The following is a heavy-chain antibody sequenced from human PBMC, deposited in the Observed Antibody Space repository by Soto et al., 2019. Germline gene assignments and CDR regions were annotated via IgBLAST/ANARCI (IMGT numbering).Heavy chain of an antibody. D-gene: IGHD3-10*01. J-gene: IGHJ6*02. V-gene: IGHV3-7*04. CDR3: AREVLVWFGEFFEDYDCRGMDV. Sequence: EVQVVESGGGLVQPGGSLRLSCAASGFTLSSYWMTWVRQAPGKGLEWVANIKEDGSKTYYVDSVKGRFTISRDNAKNTLYLQQNSLRAEETAVYYCAREVLVWFGEFFEDYDCRGMDVWGQGTRVTVSS. CDR2: IKEDGSKT. CDR1: GFTLSSYW.